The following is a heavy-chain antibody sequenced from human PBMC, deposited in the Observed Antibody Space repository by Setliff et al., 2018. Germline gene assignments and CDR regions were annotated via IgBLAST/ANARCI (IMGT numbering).Heavy chain of an antibody. D-gene: IGHD6-13*01. Sequence: GGSLRLSCAASGFTFSSYAMSWVRQAPGKGLEWVGRIKSKTDGGTTDYAAPVKGRFTISRDDSKNTLYLQMNSLKTEDTAVYYCITSSSWYPFDYWGQGTLVTVSS. V-gene: IGHV3-15*01. CDR1: GFTFSSYA. J-gene: IGHJ4*02. CDR2: IKSKTDGGTT. CDR3: ITSSSWYPFDY.